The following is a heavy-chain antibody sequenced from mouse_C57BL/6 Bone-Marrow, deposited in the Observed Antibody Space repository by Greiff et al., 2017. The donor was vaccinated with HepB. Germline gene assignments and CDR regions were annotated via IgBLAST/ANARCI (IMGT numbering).Heavy chain of an antibody. CDR2: IYPGNSDT. CDR3: TRERFITTVVAKFDY. CDR1: GYTFTSYW. V-gene: IGHV1-5*01. Sequence: VQLQQSGTVLARPGASVKMSCTTSGYTFTSYWMHWVKQRPGQGLEWIGAIYPGNSDTSYNQKFKGKAKLTAVTSASTAYMALSSLTTEDSAFYYCTRERFITTVVAKFDYWGQGTTLTVSS. D-gene: IGHD1-1*01. J-gene: IGHJ2*01.